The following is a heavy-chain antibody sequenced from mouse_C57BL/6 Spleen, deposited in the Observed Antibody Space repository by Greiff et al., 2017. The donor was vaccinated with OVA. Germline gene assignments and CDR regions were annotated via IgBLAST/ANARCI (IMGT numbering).Heavy chain of an antibody. Sequence: QVQLQQSGAELVRPGASVKLSCKASGYTFTDYYINWVKQRPGQGLEWIARIYPGSGHTYYNEKFKGKATLTAEKSSRTAYMQLSSLTSEDSAVYVCARKNRDYAMDYWGKGTSVTVSS. CDR1: GYTFTDYY. D-gene: IGHD2-14*01. J-gene: IGHJ4*01. CDR3: ARKNRDYAMDY. V-gene: IGHV1-76*01. CDR2: IYPGSGHT.